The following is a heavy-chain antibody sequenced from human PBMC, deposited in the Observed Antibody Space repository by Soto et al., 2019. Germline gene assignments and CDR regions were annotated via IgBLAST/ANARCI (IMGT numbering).Heavy chain of an antibody. CDR2: ISGSSAAI. Sequence: GGSLRLSCAASEFTFSYYSMNWVRQAPGKGLEWVSYISGSSAAIYYADSVKGRFTVSRDNAKNSLYLQLNSLRDEDTAVYYCARLGVIPSTMTRPYYYFAMDVWGRGTPVTVSS. D-gene: IGHD3-22*01. CDR3: ARLGVIPSTMTRPYYYFAMDV. J-gene: IGHJ6*02. CDR1: EFTFSYYS. V-gene: IGHV3-48*02.